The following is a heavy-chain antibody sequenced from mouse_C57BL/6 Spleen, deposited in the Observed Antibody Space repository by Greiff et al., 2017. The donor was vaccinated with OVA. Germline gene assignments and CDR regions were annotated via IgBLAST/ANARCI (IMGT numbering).Heavy chain of an antibody. V-gene: IGHV2-5*01. CDR1: GFSLTSYG. CDR3: AKKGSSHWYFDV. D-gene: IGHD1-1*01. Sequence: VKVVESGPGLVQPSQSLSITCTVSGFSLTSYGVHWVRQSPGKGLEWLGVIWRGGSTDYNAAFMSRLSITKDNSKSQVFFKMNSLQADDTAIYYCAKKGSSHWYFDVWGTGTTVTVSS. CDR2: IWRGGST. J-gene: IGHJ1*03.